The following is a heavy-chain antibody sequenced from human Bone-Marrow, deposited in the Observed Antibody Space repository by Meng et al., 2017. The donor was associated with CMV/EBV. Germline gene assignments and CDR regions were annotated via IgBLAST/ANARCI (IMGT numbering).Heavy chain of an antibody. J-gene: IGHJ4*02. CDR1: GGSLSDHY. V-gene: IGHV4-34*01. CDR2: INHSGST. D-gene: IGHD3-16*01. Sequence: SETLSLTCDVHGGSLSDHYWNWIRQSPGKGLEWIGEINHSGSTNYSPSLKSRVTISVDTSKKQISLKLSSVTAADTAVYYCARGRGLGDYWGQGTLVNVSS. CDR3: ARGRGLGDY.